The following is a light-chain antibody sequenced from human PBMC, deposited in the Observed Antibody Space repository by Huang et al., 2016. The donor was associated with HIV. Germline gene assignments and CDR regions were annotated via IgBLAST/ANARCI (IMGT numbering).Light chain of an antibody. V-gene: IGKV3-15*01. CDR1: QTVSNH. Sequence: EIVMTQSPGTLSVSPGKRATLSCRASQTVSNHLAWYQQNPGQSPRLVIYGASTRATGIPARFSGSGYGTEFTRTISSLQSEDFAVYDGQQYNNWPLTFGGGNKVEIK. CDR2: GAS. J-gene: IGKJ4*01. CDR3: QQYNNWPLT.